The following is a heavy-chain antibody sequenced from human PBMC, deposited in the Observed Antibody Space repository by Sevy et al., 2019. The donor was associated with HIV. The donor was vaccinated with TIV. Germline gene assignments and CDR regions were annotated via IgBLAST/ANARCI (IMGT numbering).Heavy chain of an antibody. D-gene: IGHD4-17*01. J-gene: IGHJ6*02. V-gene: IGHV4-4*02. CDR1: GGSISSSNW. CDR3: ARALPRGDGDYDYYYYYGMDV. CDR2: IYHSGST. Sequence: SETLSLTCAVSGGSISSSNWWSWVRQPPGKGLEWIGEIYHSGSTNYNPSLKSRVTISVDKSKNQFSLKLSSVTAADTALYYCARALPRGDGDYDYYYYYGMDVWGQGTTVTVSS.